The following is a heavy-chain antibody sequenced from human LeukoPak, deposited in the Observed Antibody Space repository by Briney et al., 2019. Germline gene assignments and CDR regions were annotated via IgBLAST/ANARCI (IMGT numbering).Heavy chain of an antibody. V-gene: IGHV5-51*01. CDR3: ARPKYGDYYYMDV. Sequence: PGESLKISCKGSGYTFTSYWIGRVRQMPGKGLEWMGSIYPGDSDTRYSPSFQGQVTISADKSINTAYVQWSSLKASDTAMYYCARPKYGDYYYMDVWGKGTTVTVSS. CDR1: GYTFTSYW. CDR2: IYPGDSDT. J-gene: IGHJ6*03. D-gene: IGHD2-8*01.